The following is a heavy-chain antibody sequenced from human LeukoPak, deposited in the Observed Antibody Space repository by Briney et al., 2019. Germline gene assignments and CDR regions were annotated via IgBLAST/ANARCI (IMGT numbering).Heavy chain of an antibody. CDR1: GFTVSSNY. Sequence: GGSLRLSCAASGFTVSSNYMSWVRQAPGKGLEWVSVIYSGGSTYYADSVKGRFTISRDNSKNTLYLQMNSLRAEDTAVYYCARGRTTVTPDYWGQGTLVTVSS. CDR3: ARGRTTVTPDY. V-gene: IGHV3-53*01. D-gene: IGHD4-17*01. CDR2: IYSGGST. J-gene: IGHJ4*02.